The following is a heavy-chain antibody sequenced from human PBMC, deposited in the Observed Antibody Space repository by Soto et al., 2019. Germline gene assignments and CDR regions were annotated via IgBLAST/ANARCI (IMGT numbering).Heavy chain of an antibody. CDR3: TLRHDSSRGPIY. V-gene: IGHV2-5*01. CDR2: GYE. Sequence: SGPTLVNPTQTLTLTCTVSGFSLTTRGMTVGWIRQPPGKAPEWLALGYEYSPSLQDRIAVTKDTSENQAVLTMTNMDPVDTATYYCTLRHDSSRGPIYWGQGILVTV. D-gene: IGHD2-2*01. J-gene: IGHJ4*02. CDR1: GFSLTTRGMT.